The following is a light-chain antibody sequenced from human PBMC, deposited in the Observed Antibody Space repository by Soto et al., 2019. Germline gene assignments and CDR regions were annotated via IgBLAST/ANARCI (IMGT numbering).Light chain of an antibody. Sequence: EIGLTQSPATLSLAPGETATLSCRASQSVSVYLAWYQQKPGQAPRLLIYDAMHRATGIPPRFSGSGSGTDFTLIIRSLEPEDFALYFCQQRSNWSPPYTFGQGTKLEIK. CDR1: QSVSVY. CDR2: DAM. CDR3: QQRSNWSPPYT. V-gene: IGKV3-11*01. J-gene: IGKJ2*01.